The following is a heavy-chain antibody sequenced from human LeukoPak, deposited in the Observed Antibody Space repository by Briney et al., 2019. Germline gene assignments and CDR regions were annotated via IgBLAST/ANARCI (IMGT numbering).Heavy chain of an antibody. CDR3: ARPRYISRYSSSSPGGFDP. J-gene: IGHJ5*02. CDR2: IYHSGST. Sequence: PSETLSLTCTVSGYSISSGYYWGWIRQPPGKGLEWIGSIYHSGSTYYNPSLKSRVTISVDTSKNQFSLKLSSVTAADTAVYYCARPRYISRYSSSSPGGFDPWGQGTLVTVSS. CDR1: GYSISSGYY. V-gene: IGHV4-38-2*02. D-gene: IGHD6-13*01.